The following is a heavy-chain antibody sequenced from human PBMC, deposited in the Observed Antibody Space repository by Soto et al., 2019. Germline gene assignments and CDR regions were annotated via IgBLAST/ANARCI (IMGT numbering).Heavy chain of an antibody. CDR1: GFSFSSYA. Sequence: EVQMLESGGGLVQPGGSLRLSCAASGFSFSSYAMSWVRQAPGKGLEWVSSISGSGGSTYYADSVKGRFTISRDNSKNTLYLQMNSLGAEDTAVYYCAKDSGGYCSGGSCYSGGYFDSWGQGTLVTVSS. V-gene: IGHV3-23*01. J-gene: IGHJ4*02. CDR3: AKDSGGYCSGGSCYSGGYFDS. CDR2: ISGSGGST. D-gene: IGHD2-15*01.